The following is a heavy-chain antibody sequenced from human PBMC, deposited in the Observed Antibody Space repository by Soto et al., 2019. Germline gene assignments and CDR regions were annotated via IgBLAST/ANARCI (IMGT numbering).Heavy chain of an antibody. CDR1: GFTFSSYA. V-gene: IGHV3-23*01. Sequence: GGSLRLSCAASGFTFSSYAMSWVRQAPGKGLEWVSAISGSGGSTYYADSVKGRFTISRDNSKNTLYLQMNSLRAEDTAVYYCAVTSYRWWPENWFDPWGQGTLVTVSS. D-gene: IGHD2-15*01. CDR2: ISGSGGST. CDR3: AVTSYRWWPENWFDP. J-gene: IGHJ5*02.